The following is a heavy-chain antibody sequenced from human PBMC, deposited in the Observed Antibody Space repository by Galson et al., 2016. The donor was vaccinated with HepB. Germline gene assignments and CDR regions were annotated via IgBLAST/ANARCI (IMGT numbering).Heavy chain of an antibody. CDR1: GFMFSTYW. CDR2: INQDGSEK. D-gene: IGHD3-3*01. Sequence: SLRLSCAASGFMFSTYWMTWVRQAPGKGLEWVANINQDGSEKYHVDSVKGRFTISKDNAKRSLYLQMNSLRTEDTALYFCAKSLRVLRPLNDWGQGSQVIVSA. J-gene: IGHJ4*02. CDR3: AKSLRVLRPLND. V-gene: IGHV3-7*03.